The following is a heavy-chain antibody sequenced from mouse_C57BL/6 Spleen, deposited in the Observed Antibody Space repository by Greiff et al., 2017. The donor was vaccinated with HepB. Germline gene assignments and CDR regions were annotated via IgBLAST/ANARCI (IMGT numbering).Heavy chain of an antibody. CDR2: IDPSDRYT. CDR3: ARIGFLTGASYFDY. J-gene: IGHJ2*01. CDR1: GYTFTSYW. Sequence: QVQLQQPGAELVKPGASVKLSCKASGYTFTSYWMQWVKQRPGQGLEWIGEIDPSDRYTNYNQKFKGKATLTVDTSSSTAYMQLSSLTSEDSAVYYCARIGFLTGASYFDYWGQGTTLTVSS. D-gene: IGHD4-1*01. V-gene: IGHV1-50*01.